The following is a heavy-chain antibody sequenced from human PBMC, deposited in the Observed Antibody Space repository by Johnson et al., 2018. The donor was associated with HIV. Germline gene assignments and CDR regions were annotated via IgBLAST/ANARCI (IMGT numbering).Heavy chain of an antibody. V-gene: IGHV3-30*03. J-gene: IGHJ3*02. CDR2: ISYDGSNK. D-gene: IGHD3-16*01. CDR3: ARGGKRVMAAFDI. CDR1: GFAFSSYG. Sequence: QVQLVESGGGVVQPGRSLRLSCAASGFAFSSYGMHWVRQAPGKGLEWVAVISYDGSNKYYADSVKGRFTISRDNSKNTLYLQMNSLRAEDTAVYYCARGGKRVMAAFDIWGQGTMVTVSS.